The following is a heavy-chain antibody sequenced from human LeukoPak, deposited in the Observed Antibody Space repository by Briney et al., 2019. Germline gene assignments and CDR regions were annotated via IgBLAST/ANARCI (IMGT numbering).Heavy chain of an antibody. CDR3: AREGVTGAFFV. J-gene: IGHJ4*02. CDR2: ISTTGSTT. V-gene: IGHV3-11*04. D-gene: IGHD2-21*02. Sequence: GGSLRLSCEASGFDFRGSFMSWIRQAPGKGLEWVSYISTTGSTTFDADSVKGRFTISRDNAKNSVYLQMNRLRVEETGVYYCAREGVTGAFFVWGQGALVTVSS. CDR1: GFDFRGSF.